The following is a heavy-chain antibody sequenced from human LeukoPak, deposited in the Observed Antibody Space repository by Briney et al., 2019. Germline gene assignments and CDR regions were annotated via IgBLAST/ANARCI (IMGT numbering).Heavy chain of an antibody. V-gene: IGHV4-61*02. J-gene: IGHJ4*02. Sequence: SETLSLTCSISGGSITSSLYFWGWIRQPPGKGLEWIGRIYTSGSTNYNPSLKSRVTISVDTSKNQFSLKLSSVTAADTAVYYCARSSAAGLFDYWGQGTLVTVSS. CDR1: GGSITSSLYF. D-gene: IGHD6-13*01. CDR2: IYTSGST. CDR3: ARSSAAGLFDY.